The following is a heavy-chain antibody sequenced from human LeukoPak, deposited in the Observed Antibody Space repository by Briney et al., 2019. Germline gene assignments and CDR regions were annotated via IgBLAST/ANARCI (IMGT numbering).Heavy chain of an antibody. Sequence: GGSLRLSCAASGFTFSSYEMNWVRQAPGKGLEWVSYISSGSTIYDADSVKGRFTIPRDNAKNSLYLQMNSLRAEDTAVYYCARESIAVAGAPFDYWGQGTLVTVSS. J-gene: IGHJ4*02. CDR2: ISSGSTI. D-gene: IGHD6-19*01. CDR1: GFTFSSYE. V-gene: IGHV3-48*03. CDR3: ARESIAVAGAPFDY.